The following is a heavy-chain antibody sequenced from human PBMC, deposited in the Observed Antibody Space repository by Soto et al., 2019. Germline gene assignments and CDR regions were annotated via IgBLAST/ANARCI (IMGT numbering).Heavy chain of an antibody. CDR3: ARSGSISEDY. CDR1: GGAFRGYY. J-gene: IGHJ4*02. D-gene: IGHD3-10*01. V-gene: IGHV4-34*01. Sequence: LSLTCAVYGGAFRGYYWSWIRQPPGKGLEWLGEINDSGSTNYNPSLKSRVTISVDTSKNQFSLKLSSVTAADTAVYYCARSGSISEDYWGQGTLVTVSS. CDR2: INDSGST.